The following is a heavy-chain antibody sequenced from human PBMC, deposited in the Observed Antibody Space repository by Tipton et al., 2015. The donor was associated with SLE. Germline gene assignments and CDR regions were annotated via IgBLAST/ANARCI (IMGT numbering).Heavy chain of an antibody. CDR2: IYYTGRT. D-gene: IGHD6-13*01. V-gene: IGHV4-59*08. CDR1: GGSFSNYY. CDR3: ARQGLPHIAAPSTRYYYGMDV. J-gene: IGHJ6*02. Sequence: TLSLTCTVSGGSFSNYYWNWIRQPPGKGLEWIGNIYYTGRTDYNPSLKSRVTISEDMSKNQLSLNLTSVTAADTAVYYCARQGLPHIAAPSTRYYYGMDVWGHGTTATVSS.